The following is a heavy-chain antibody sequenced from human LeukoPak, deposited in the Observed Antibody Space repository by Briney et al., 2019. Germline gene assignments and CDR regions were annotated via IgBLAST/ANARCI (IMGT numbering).Heavy chain of an antibody. CDR2: INSDGSST. D-gene: IGHD3-3*01. J-gene: IGHJ3*02. V-gene: IGHV3-74*01. CDR3: ATSTIFGLVISPDAFDI. Sequence: GGSLRLSCAPSGFAFSSYWMHRVRQAPGKGQEWVSRINSDGSSTSYADSVKGRFTISRDNAKNTLYLQMNSLRAEDTAVRYWATSTIFGLVISPDAFDIWGQGTMVTVSS. CDR1: GFAFSSYW.